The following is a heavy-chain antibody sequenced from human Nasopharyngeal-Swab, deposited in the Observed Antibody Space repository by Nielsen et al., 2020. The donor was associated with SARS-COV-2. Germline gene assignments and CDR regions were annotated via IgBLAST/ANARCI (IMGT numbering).Heavy chain of an antibody. J-gene: IGHJ4*02. Sequence: SETLSLTCAVYGGSFSGYYWSWIRQPPGKGLEWIGEINHSGSTNYNPSLKSRVTISVDTSKNQFSLKLSSVTAADTALYYCARTDTGSYLSPFDYWGQGTLVTVSS. CDR3: ARTDTGSYLSPFDY. V-gene: IGHV4-34*01. CDR2: INHSGST. CDR1: GGSFSGYY. D-gene: IGHD1-26*01.